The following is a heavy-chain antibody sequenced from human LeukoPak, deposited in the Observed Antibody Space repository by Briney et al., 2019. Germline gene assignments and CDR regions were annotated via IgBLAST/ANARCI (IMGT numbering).Heavy chain of an antibody. V-gene: IGHV1-69*13. CDR1: GGTFSSYA. Sequence: SVKVSCKASGGTFSSYAISWVRQAPGQGLEWMGGIIPIFGTANYAQKFQGRVTITADESTSTAYMELSSLRSEDTAVYYCARGTYYYDSSGYYSNYYYYGMDVWGQGTTVTVSS. D-gene: IGHD3-22*01. J-gene: IGHJ6*02. CDR3: ARGTYYYDSSGYYSNYYYYGMDV. CDR2: IIPIFGTA.